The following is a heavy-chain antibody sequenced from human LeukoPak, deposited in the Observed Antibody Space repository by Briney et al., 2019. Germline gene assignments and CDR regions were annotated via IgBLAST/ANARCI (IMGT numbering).Heavy chain of an antibody. CDR1: GGSISSSSYY. V-gene: IGHV4-39*07. CDR2: IYYSGST. CDR3: ARAVFEYSSSFDY. Sequence: PSETLSLTCTVSGGSISSSSYYWGWIRQPPGKGLEWIGSIYYSGSTYYSPSLKSRVTISVDTSKNQFSLKLSSVTAADTAVYYCARAVFEYSSSFDYWGQGTLVTVSS. D-gene: IGHD6-6*01. J-gene: IGHJ4*02.